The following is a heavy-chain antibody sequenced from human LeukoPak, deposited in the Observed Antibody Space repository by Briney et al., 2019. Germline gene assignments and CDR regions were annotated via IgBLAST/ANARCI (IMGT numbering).Heavy chain of an antibody. CDR2: IETDGSEK. J-gene: IGHJ4*02. Sequence: PGGSLRLSCAASGFTFSDCWMGWVRQAPGTGLEWVANIETDGSEKNCVDSVKGRFTISRDNAKNSLYLEMNGLRAEDTAMYYCTSYHNFWSGYPQDSWGQGTLVTVSS. V-gene: IGHV3-7*03. CDR1: GFTFSDCW. CDR3: TSYHNFWSGYPQDS. D-gene: IGHD3-3*01.